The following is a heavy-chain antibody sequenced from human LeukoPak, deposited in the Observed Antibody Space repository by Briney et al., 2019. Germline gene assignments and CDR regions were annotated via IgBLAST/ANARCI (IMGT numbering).Heavy chain of an antibody. CDR1: GYTFTGYY. D-gene: IGHD7-27*01. CDR2: INPNSGGT. CDR3: ARRTGDSEAFDY. Sequence: ASVKVSCKASGYTFTGYYMHWVRQAPGQGLEWMGWINPNSGGTNYAQKFQGRVTMTRDTSISTAYMELSRLRSDDTAVYYCARRTGDSEAFDYWGQGTLVTVSS. J-gene: IGHJ4*02. V-gene: IGHV1-2*02.